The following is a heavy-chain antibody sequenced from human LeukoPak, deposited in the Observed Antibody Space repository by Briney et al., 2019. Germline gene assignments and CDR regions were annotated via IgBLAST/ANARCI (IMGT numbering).Heavy chain of an antibody. CDR1: VYTFTTSY. J-gene: IGHJ4*02. D-gene: IGHD1-26*01. CDR3: ARGGTFYPSIDY. Sequence: ASVKVSCKSSVYTFTTSYINWVRPAPGQGLEWMGWVSAYNGKTSYAQRFQGRVTLTTDSSTSTAYMDLASLRSDDTAVYYCARGGTFYPSIDYWGQGTLVTVSS. CDR2: VSAYNGKT. V-gene: IGHV1-18*01.